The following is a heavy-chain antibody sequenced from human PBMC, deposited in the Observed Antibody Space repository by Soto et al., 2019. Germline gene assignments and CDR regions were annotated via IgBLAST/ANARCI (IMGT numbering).Heavy chain of an antibody. CDR2: ISGSGGST. V-gene: IGHV3-23*01. D-gene: IGHD3-22*01. Sequence: GSLRLSCAASGFTFSSYAMSWVRQAPGKGLEWVSGISGSGGSTYYADSVKGRFTISRDNSKSTLYLQMNSLRAEDTAIYYCAKDYYSDSSGYYQREYFQYWGQGTLVTVSS. CDR3: AKDYYSDSSGYYQREYFQY. J-gene: IGHJ1*01. CDR1: GFTFSSYA.